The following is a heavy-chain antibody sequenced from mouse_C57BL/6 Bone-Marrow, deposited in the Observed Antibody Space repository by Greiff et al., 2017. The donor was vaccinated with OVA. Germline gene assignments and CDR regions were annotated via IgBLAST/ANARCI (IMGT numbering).Heavy chain of an antibody. CDR2: IRNKANNHAT. CDR3: TRQGYQYYYAMDY. V-gene: IGHV6-6*01. CDR1: GFTFSDAW. J-gene: IGHJ4*01. Sequence: EVMLVESGGGLVQPGGSMKLSCAASGFTFSDAWMDWVRQSPEKGLEWVAEIRNKANNHATYYAESVKGRFTISRDESKSSVYLQMNSLRAEDTGIYYCTRQGYQYYYAMDYWGQGTSVTVSS.